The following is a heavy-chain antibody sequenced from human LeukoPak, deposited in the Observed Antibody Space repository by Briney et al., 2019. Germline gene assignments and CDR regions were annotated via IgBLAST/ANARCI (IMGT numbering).Heavy chain of an antibody. CDR3: VRGYDSSGYYPGAFDI. CDR2: IYHSGST. V-gene: IGHV4-30-2*01. D-gene: IGHD3-22*01. J-gene: IGHJ3*02. CDR1: GGSISSGAYS. Sequence: SETLSLTCTVSGGSISSGAYSRSWIRQPPGKGLDWIGYIYHSGSTYYNPSLKSRVTISIDTSKNQFSLKLSSVTAADTAVYYCVRGYDSSGYYPGAFDIWGQGTMVTVSS.